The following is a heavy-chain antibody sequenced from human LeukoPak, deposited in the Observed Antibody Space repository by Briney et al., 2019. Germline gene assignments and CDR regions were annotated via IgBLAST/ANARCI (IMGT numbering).Heavy chain of an antibody. CDR1: GFTFSSYG. CDR3: AKALGQYYYDSNADLAFDY. V-gene: IGHV3-30*02. Sequence: GGSLRLSCAASGFTFSSYGMHWVRQAPGKGLEWVAFIRYDGSNKYYADSVKGRFTISRDNSKNSLYLQMNSLRAEDTAVYYCAKALGQYYYDSNADLAFDYWGQGTLVTVSS. J-gene: IGHJ4*02. D-gene: IGHD3-22*01. CDR2: IRYDGSNK.